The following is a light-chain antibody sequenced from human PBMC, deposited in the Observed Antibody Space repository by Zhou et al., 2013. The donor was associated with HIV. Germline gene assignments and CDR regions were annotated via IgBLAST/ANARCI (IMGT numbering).Light chain of an antibody. CDR3: QKYDNAPRT. V-gene: IGKV1-27*01. J-gene: IGKJ1*01. CDR1: QGIRNS. CDR2: SAS. Sequence: DIQMTQSPSSLSASVGDRVTITCRATQGIRNSLAWYQQRPGKVPKLLIYSASILQSGVPSRFSGSGSGTDFTLTINSLQPEDVATYFCQKYDNAPRTFGQGTKV.